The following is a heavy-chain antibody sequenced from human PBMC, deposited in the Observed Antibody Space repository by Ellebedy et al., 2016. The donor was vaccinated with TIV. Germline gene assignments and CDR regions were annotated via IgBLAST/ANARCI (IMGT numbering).Heavy chain of an antibody. Sequence: PGGSLRLSCAASGFTLRNYWMNWVRQAPGKGLELVANINQDGRAKNYVDSVKGRFAISRDNAKNSLYLQMNSLRGEDTAVYYCARGNVVTGADSWGQGTLVTVSS. CDR1: GFTLRNYW. CDR3: ARGNVVTGADS. J-gene: IGHJ4*02. CDR2: INQDGRAK. V-gene: IGHV3-7*03. D-gene: IGHD2-21*02.